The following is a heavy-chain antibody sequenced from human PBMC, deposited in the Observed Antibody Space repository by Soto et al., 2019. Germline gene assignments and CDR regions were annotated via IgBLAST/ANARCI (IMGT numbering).Heavy chain of an antibody. V-gene: IGHV1-18*01. CDR1: GYTFTSYG. CDR2: ISAYNGNT. Sequence: ASVKVSCKASGYTFTSYGISWVRQAPGQRLEWMGWISAYNGNTNYAQKLQGRVTMTTDTSTSTTYMEQRSLRSDDTAAYYCAGGIWGLFPPPTPYSFDSGAEGTGVPVSS. CDR3: AGGIWGLFPPPTPYSFDS. D-gene: IGHD3-16*01. J-gene: IGHJ4*02.